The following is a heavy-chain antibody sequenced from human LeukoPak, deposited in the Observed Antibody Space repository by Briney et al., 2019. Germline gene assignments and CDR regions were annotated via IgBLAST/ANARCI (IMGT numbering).Heavy chain of an antibody. D-gene: IGHD6-13*01. Sequence: GGSLRLSCAASGFTFSSYAMNWVRQAPGKGLEWVSGISASGGSTHYADSVKGRFTISRDNSRNTLDLQMSSLRAEDTALYYCAKKYSSTWYAFDIWGQGTMVTVSS. J-gene: IGHJ3*02. CDR3: AKKYSSTWYAFDI. CDR1: GFTFSSYA. V-gene: IGHV3-23*01. CDR2: ISASGGST.